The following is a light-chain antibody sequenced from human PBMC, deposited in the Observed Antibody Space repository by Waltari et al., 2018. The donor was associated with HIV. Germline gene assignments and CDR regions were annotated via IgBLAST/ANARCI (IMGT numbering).Light chain of an antibody. CDR2: DTS. Sequence: EIVLTQSPATLSLSPGERATLSCKASQSVGTYIAWYQQKVGQAPRPLIYDTSSRAPGIPARFSGSGSGTDFTLTISSLEPEDFAVYYCQQRSNWRTFGQGTKLEIK. V-gene: IGKV3-11*01. J-gene: IGKJ2*01. CDR1: QSVGTY. CDR3: QQRSNWRT.